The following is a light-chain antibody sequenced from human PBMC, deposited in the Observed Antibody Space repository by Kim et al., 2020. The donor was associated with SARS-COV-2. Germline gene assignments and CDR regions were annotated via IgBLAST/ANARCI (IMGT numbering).Light chain of an antibody. CDR2: DVY. Sequence: VSGFPGQTITVSCTGTTTDHVSWYQQYPGKAPKLMIYDVYKWPSGVSHRFSGSKSDNTASLTISGLQADDEAAYYCSSYTRTHTLLFGGGTKVTVL. V-gene: IGLV2-14*02. CDR3: SSYTRTHTLL. CDR1: TTDH. J-gene: IGLJ2*01.